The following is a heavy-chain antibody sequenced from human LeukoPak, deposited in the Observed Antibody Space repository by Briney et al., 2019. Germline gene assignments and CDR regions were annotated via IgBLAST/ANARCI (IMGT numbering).Heavy chain of an antibody. Sequence: GGSLRLSCAASGFTFSSYGMHWVRQAPGKGLEWVAVIWYDGSNKYYADSVKGRFTISGDNSKNTLYLQMNSLRAEDTAVYYCARAGSEYATGTNNWFDPWGQGTLVTVSS. D-gene: IGHD1-1*01. CDR2: IWYDGSNK. J-gene: IGHJ5*02. CDR3: ARAGSEYATGTNNWFDP. CDR1: GFTFSSYG. V-gene: IGHV3-33*01.